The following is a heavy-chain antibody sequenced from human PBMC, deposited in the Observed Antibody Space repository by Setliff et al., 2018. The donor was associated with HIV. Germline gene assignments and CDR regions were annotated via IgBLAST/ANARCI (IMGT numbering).Heavy chain of an antibody. V-gene: IGHV1-18*01. D-gene: IGHD5-18*01. J-gene: IGHJ4*02. CDR3: ARGITTAMVGYYFDY. CDR1: GYSFINYG. CDR2: ISTFNGDT. Sequence: ASVKVSCKASGYSFINYGINWVRQAPGQGLEWMGWISTFNGDTNFAQKFQGRVSMTTDTSTNTVYMELRSLTSDDTAVYYCARGITTAMVGYYFDYWGQGTLVTVSS.